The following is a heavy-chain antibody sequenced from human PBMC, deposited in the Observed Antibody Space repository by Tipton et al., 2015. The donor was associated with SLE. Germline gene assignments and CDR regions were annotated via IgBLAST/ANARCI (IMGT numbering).Heavy chain of an antibody. CDR1: GFTFSSYA. D-gene: IGHD6-13*01. Sequence: SLRLSCAASGFTFSSYAMHWVRQAPGKGLEWVSSITSRSSYIYYADSVKGRFTISRDNAKNSLYLQMNSLRAEDTAVYYCARDDSKQLTSAFDIWGQGTMVTVSS. CDR2: ITSRSSYI. J-gene: IGHJ3*02. V-gene: IGHV3-21*03. CDR3: ARDDSKQLTSAFDI.